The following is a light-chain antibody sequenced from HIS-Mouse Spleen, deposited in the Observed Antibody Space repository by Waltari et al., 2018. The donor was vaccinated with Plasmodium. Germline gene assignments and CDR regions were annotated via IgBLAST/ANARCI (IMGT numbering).Light chain of an antibody. J-gene: IGKJ1*01. V-gene: IGKV1-5*03. CDR2: KAS. Sequence: DIQMTQSPSTLSASVGDRVTITCRASQSISSRLAWYQQKPGKVPKLLIYKASSLESGVPSRYSGSGSGTEFTLTISSLQPYDFTTYYCQQYNSYSWSFGQGTKVEIK. CDR1: QSISSR. CDR3: QQYNSYSWS.